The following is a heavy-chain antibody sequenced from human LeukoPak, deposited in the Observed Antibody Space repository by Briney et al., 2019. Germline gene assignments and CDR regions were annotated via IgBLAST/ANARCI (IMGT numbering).Heavy chain of an antibody. Sequence: SETLSLACAVYCGSFSGYYWSWIRQPPGKGLEWIGEIDHSGRTNSNASLKSRVTSSVDMSKNQFSLRLSSVTAADTAVYYCARKSVVTAGRKPYDFWDQGTLVTVSP. D-gene: IGHD2-2*01. J-gene: IGHJ4*02. CDR2: IDHSGRT. V-gene: IGHV4-34*01. CDR1: CGSFSGYY. CDR3: ARKSVVTAGRKPYDF.